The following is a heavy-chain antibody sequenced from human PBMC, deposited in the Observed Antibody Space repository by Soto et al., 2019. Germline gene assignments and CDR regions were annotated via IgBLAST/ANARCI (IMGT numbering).Heavy chain of an antibody. CDR3: AREVGDLGTRFAP. Sequence: QVQLQESGPGLVKPSQTLSLTCTVSGGSISSVGYYWNWIRQHPGKDLEWVGYISYSGITHHNPSPNSRIFISVDTSNNQFSLKLSSVTAADTAVYYFAREVGDLGTRFAPWGQGTRVTVSS. D-gene: IGHD1-26*01. J-gene: IGHJ5*02. CDR1: GGSISSVGYY. CDR2: ISYSGIT. V-gene: IGHV4-31*03.